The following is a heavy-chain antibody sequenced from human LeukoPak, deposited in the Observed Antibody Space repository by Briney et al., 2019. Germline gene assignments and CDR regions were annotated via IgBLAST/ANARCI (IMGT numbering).Heavy chain of an antibody. J-gene: IGHJ4*02. Sequence: GGSLRLSCAASGFTVSSNYMSWVRQAPGKGLKWVSAISGDGGSAYYADSVKGRFTISRDNSKNTLYLQMNSLRAEDTAVYYCAKVDTTMVSPPYFDYWGQGTLVTVSS. V-gene: IGHV3-23*01. CDR3: AKVDTTMVSPPYFDY. CDR2: ISGDGGSA. D-gene: IGHD5-18*01. CDR1: GFTVSSNY.